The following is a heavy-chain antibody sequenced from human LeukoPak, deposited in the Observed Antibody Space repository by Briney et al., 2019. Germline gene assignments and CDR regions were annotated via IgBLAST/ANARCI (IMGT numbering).Heavy chain of an antibody. V-gene: IGHV4-59*01. CDR3: ARDALPGYCSSTSCDGHYYGMDV. CDR2: IYYSGST. CDR1: GGSISSYY. D-gene: IGHD2-2*01. Sequence: SETLSLTCTVSGGSISSYYWSWIRQPPGKGLEWIGYIYYSGSTNYNPSLKSRVTISVDTSKNQFSLKLSSVTAADTAVYYCARDALPGYCSSTSCDGHYYGMDVWGQGTTVTVSS. J-gene: IGHJ6*02.